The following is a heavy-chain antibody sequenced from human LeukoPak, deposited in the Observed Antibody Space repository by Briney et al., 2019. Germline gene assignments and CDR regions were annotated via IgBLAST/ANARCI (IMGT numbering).Heavy chain of an antibody. Sequence: GGSLRLSCAASGFTVSSNYMSWVRQAPGKGLEWVSVIYSGGSTYYADSVKGRFTISRDNAKNSLYLQMYGLRAEDTAVYYCAKDILEAGLFFDYWGLGTLVTVSS. CDR1: GFTVSSNY. D-gene: IGHD6-13*01. CDR3: AKDILEAGLFFDY. V-gene: IGHV3-66*01. CDR2: IYSGGST. J-gene: IGHJ4*02.